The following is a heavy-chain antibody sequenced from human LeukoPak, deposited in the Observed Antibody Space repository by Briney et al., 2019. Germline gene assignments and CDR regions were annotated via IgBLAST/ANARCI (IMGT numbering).Heavy chain of an antibody. V-gene: IGHV4-31*03. CDR1: GGSISSGGYY. CDR2: IYYSGST. Sequence: PSQTLSLTCTVSGGSISSGGYYWSWIRQHPGKGLEWIGYIYYSGSTYYNSSLKSRVTISVDTSKNQFSLKLSSVTAADTAVYYCAREPDYYYYGMDVWGQGTTVTVSS. CDR3: AREPDYYYYGMDV. D-gene: IGHD2-2*01. J-gene: IGHJ6*02.